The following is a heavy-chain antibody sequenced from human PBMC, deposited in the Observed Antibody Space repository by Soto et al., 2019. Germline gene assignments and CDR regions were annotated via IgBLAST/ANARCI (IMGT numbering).Heavy chain of an antibody. V-gene: IGHV1-3*01. CDR3: ARVSVHTSGYADY. J-gene: IGHJ4*02. CDR2: INAANGNT. D-gene: IGHD3-22*01. Sequence: QVHLVQSGAEVKKPGASVKVSCKASGYIFSTYTMHWVRQAPGQRLEWMGWINAANGNTKYSQNFQGRVTISRDTSASTAYLEMSSLRSEDTAVYYCARVSVHTSGYADYWGRGTLVTVSS. CDR1: GYIFSTYT.